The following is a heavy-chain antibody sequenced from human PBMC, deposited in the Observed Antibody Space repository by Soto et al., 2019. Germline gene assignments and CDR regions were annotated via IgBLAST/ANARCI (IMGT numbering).Heavy chain of an antibody. Sequence: PGGSLRLYCAASGFTFSSYGMHWVRQAPGKGLEWVAVISYDGSNKYYADSVKGRFTISRDNSKNTLYLQMNSLRAEDTAVYYCAKVIKKVKSYGGNSDSYYYGMDVWGQGTTVTVSS. CDR1: GFTFSSYG. CDR3: AKVIKKVKSYGGNSDSYYYGMDV. J-gene: IGHJ6*02. D-gene: IGHD4-17*01. V-gene: IGHV3-30*18. CDR2: ISYDGSNK.